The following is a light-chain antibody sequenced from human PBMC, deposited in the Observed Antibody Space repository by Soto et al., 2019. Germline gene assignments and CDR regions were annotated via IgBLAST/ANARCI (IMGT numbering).Light chain of an antibody. CDR3: MQATQFPYT. CDR2: EIS. CDR1: QGLVHSDGNTY. V-gene: IGKV2-24*01. Sequence: DIVMTQTPLSSPVTLGQPASISCRSSQGLVHSDGNTYLSWLQQRPGQPPRLLIYEISNRFSGVPDGFSGSGAGTDFTLKISRVEAEDVGIYYCMQATQFPYTFGQGTKLEIK. J-gene: IGKJ2*01.